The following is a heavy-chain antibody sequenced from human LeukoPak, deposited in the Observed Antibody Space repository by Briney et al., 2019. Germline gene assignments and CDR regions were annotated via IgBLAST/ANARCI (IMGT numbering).Heavy chain of an antibody. V-gene: IGHV4-39*07. CDR2: IFHSGST. Sequence: PSETLSLTCTVSGGSTSDRSFYWGWIRQPPGQGLEWLGHIFHSGSTSYNSSFRSRVTILVATSKKQFFLEVNSVTAADTAVYYCARVATTFGGYYFDHWGRGILVTVSS. CDR3: ARVATTFGGYYFDH. J-gene: IGHJ4*02. CDR1: GGSTSDRSFY. D-gene: IGHD3-3*01.